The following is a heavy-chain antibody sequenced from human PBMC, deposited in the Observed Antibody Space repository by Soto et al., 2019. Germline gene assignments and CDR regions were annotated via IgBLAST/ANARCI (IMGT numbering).Heavy chain of an antibody. D-gene: IGHD5-18*01. V-gene: IGHV3-64D*06. CDR1: GFTFSSYA. CDR2: ISSNGGST. J-gene: IGHJ6*02. Sequence: GGSLRFSCSASGFTFSSYAMHWVRQAPGKGLEYVSAISSNGGSTYYADSVKGRFTISRDNSKNTLYLQMSSLRAEDTAVYYCVKLGYSYGLDYYYGIDVWGQGTTVTVSS. CDR3: VKLGYSYGLDYYYGIDV.